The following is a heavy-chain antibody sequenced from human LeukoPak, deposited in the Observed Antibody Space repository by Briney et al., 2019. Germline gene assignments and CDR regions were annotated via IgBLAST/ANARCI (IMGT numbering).Heavy chain of an antibody. Sequence: SVKVSCKASGGTFSSYAISWVRQAPGQGLEWMGGIIPIFGTANYAQRFQGRVTITADKSTSTAYMELGSLRSEDTAVYYCASGRTEYSSSSGYYYYMDVWGKGTTVTVSS. D-gene: IGHD6-6*01. J-gene: IGHJ6*03. CDR2: IIPIFGTA. V-gene: IGHV1-69*06. CDR3: ASGRTEYSSSSGYYYYMDV. CDR1: GGTFSSYA.